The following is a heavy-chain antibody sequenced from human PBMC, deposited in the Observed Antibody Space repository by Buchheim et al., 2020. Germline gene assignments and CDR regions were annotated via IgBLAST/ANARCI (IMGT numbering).Heavy chain of an antibody. CDR2: INHSGST. CDR3: ARGFRRSAGMDV. CDR1: GGSFSGYY. Sequence: QVQLQQWGAGLLKPSETLSLICAVYGGSFSGYYWSWIRQPPGKGLEWIGEINHSGSTNYNPSLKSRVTISVDTSKNQFSLKLSSVTAADTAVYYCARGFRRSAGMDVWGQGTT. J-gene: IGHJ6*02. V-gene: IGHV4-34*01.